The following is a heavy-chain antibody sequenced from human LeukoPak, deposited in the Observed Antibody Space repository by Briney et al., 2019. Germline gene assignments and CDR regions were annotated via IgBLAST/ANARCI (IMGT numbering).Heavy chain of an antibody. D-gene: IGHD3-22*01. V-gene: IGHV3-11*01. CDR3: ARDFSYYYNRLPDAFDV. J-gene: IGHJ3*01. CDR2: ISSSCHSK. CDR1: GFTFSDYY. Sequence: GGSLRLSCAASGFTFSDYYMSWIRQAPGKGLEWLSYISSSCHSKYYADSVKGRFTISRDNAKNSLFLQMNSLRAEDTAVYYCARDFSYYYNRLPDAFDVWGQGTTVTVSS.